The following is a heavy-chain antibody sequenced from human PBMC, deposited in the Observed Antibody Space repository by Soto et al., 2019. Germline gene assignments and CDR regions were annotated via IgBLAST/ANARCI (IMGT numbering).Heavy chain of an antibody. J-gene: IGHJ4*02. Sequence: QVQLVQSGAEVKKPGASVKVSCKASGYTFTSYYMHWVRQAPGQGLEWMGIIDPSGGSTSYAQKFQGRVTMTRDTSMSTFSMGRSSRRCEDTAVYYCASGCSGWTQGYWGQGSRFTGSS. V-gene: IGHV1-46*03. CDR3: ASGCSGWTQGY. CDR1: GYTFTSYY. D-gene: IGHD6-19*01. CDR2: IDPSGGST.